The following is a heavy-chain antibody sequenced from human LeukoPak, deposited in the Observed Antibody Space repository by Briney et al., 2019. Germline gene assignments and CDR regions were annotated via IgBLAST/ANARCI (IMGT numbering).Heavy chain of an antibody. CDR2: IRSKANNYAT. Sequence: GGSLRLSCAASGFTFSGSVMHWVRQASGKGLEWVGRIRSKANNYATAHVASVKGRFTISRDDSKNTAFLQMNSLRAEDTAVYYCAKYLTEWPRGAGFDYWGQGTLVTVSS. D-gene: IGHD3-3*01. CDR1: GFTFSGSV. J-gene: IGHJ4*02. CDR3: AKYLTEWPRGAGFDY. V-gene: IGHV3-73*01.